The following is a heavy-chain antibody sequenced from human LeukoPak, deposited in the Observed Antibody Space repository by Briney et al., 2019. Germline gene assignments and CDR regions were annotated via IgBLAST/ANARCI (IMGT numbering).Heavy chain of an antibody. CDR3: AKTRGITMIVVVITFFDY. CDR2: ISGSGGST. Sequence: GGSLRLSCAASGFTFSSYAMSWVRQAPGKGLEWVSAISGSGGSTYYADSVKGRFTISRDNSKNTLYLQMNSLRAKDTAVYYCAKTRGITMIVVVITFFDYWGQGTLVTVSS. J-gene: IGHJ4*02. D-gene: IGHD3-22*01. V-gene: IGHV3-23*01. CDR1: GFTFSSYA.